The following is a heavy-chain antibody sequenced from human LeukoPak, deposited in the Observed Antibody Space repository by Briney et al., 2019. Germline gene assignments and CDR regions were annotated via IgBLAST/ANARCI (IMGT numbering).Heavy chain of an antibody. Sequence: PGGSLRLSCAASGFTFSSYEMNWVRQAPGKGLEWVSYISSSGSTIYYADSVKGRFTISRDNAKNSLYLQMNSLRAEDTAVYYCARENDAPGYSGYDPPYYYYGMDVWGQGTTVTVSS. CDR3: ARENDAPGYSGYDPPYYYYGMDV. J-gene: IGHJ6*02. CDR1: GFTFSSYE. V-gene: IGHV3-48*03. D-gene: IGHD5-12*01. CDR2: ISSSGSTI.